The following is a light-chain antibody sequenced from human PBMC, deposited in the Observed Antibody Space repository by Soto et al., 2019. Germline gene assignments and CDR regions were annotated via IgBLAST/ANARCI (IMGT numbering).Light chain of an antibody. Sequence: EIVLTQSPATLSVSPWDRSTLSCGSSQSVNSNLAWYHHKPGQAPRLLIDGASIRAAGIPARFTGRESGTEFTLSISSLQSEDFAVYYCQQYDDWPWTFGHGTKVDIK. V-gene: IGKV3-15*01. J-gene: IGKJ1*01. CDR3: QQYDDWPWT. CDR2: GAS. CDR1: QSVNSN.